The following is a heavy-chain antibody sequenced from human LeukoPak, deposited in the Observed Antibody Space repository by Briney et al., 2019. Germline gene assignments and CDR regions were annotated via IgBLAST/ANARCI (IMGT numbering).Heavy chain of an antibody. Sequence: GGSLRLSCAASGLTFSTYAMSWVRQAPRKGLEWVSGVSGSGGSTYYADSVKGRFTISRDNSKNTLYLQMNSLRAEDTAVYYCAREENGDYDVWFDPWGQGTLVTVSS. J-gene: IGHJ5*02. CDR3: AREENGDYDVWFDP. V-gene: IGHV3-23*01. CDR2: VSGSGGST. D-gene: IGHD4-17*01. CDR1: GLTFSTYA.